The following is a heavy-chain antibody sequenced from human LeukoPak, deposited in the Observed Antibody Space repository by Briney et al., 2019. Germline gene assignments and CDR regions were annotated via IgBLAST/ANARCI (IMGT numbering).Heavy chain of an antibody. J-gene: IGHJ4*02. D-gene: IGHD3-3*01. CDR1: GFTFSSHW. V-gene: IGHV3-7*01. CDR3: ARDRRGYDFWSGYFDY. CDR2: IKQDGSEK. Sequence: GGSLRLSCAASGFTFSSHWTSWVRQAPGKGLEWVANIKQDGSEKYYVDSAKGRFTISRDNAKNLLYLQMNSLRAEDTAVYYCARDRRGYDFWSGYFDYWGQGTLVTVSS.